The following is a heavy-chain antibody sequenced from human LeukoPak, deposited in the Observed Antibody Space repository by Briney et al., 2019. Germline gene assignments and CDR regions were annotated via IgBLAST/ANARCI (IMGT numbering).Heavy chain of an antibody. CDR1: GFTFCSYS. Sequence: PGGSLRLSCAASGFTFCSYSMNWVRRAPGKGPEWVSYISSSGSTIYYADSVKGRFTISRDNAKNSLYLQMNSLRAEDTAVYYCAELGITMIGGVWGKGTTVTISS. V-gene: IGHV3-48*04. CDR2: ISSSGSTI. CDR3: AELGITMIGGV. J-gene: IGHJ6*04. D-gene: IGHD3-10*02.